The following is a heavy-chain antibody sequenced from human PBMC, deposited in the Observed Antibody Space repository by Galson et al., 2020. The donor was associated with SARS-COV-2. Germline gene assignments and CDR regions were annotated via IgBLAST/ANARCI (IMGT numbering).Heavy chain of an antibody. CDR3: ARAQPLMITFGELGSGSYDV. J-gene: IGHJ3*01. D-gene: IGHD3-16*01. V-gene: IGHV4-31*03. CDR2: ISHSGRT. Sequence: SETLSPTCIFSGTHISSGSYSCASITQHPAKGPESIRYISHSGRTHHNTSPHRRVTISRDTSKNHFSLNLNSVTAADTGVYYCARAQPLMITFGELGSGSYDVCGQGTVITVSS. CDR1: GTHISSGSYS.